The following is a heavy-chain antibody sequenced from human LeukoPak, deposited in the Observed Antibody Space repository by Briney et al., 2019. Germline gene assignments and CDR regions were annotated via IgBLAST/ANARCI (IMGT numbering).Heavy chain of an antibody. CDR3: ARSSKTWIQQSFDY. J-gene: IGHJ4*02. CDR1: GGSTSSYY. V-gene: IGHV4-59*01. CDR2: IYYSGST. D-gene: IGHD5-18*01. Sequence: SETLSLTCTVSGGSTSSYYWSWIRQPPGKGLEWIGYIYYSGSTNYNPSLKSRVTISVDTSKNQFSLKLSSVTAADTAVYYCARSSKTWIQQSFDYWGQGTLVTVSS.